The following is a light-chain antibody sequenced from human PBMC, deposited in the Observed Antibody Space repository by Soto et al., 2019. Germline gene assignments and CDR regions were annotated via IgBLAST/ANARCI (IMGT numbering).Light chain of an antibody. CDR3: QQNNNWPPVT. CDR1: QSVSSN. J-gene: IGKJ1*01. Sequence: EIVMTQSPATLSVSPGERATLSCRASQSVSSNLAWYQQKPGQAPRLLIYGASIRATGITARFSGSGSGTEFTLTISSLPSEDFAVYYCQQNNNWPPVTFGQGTKVEIK. V-gene: IGKV3D-15*01. CDR2: GAS.